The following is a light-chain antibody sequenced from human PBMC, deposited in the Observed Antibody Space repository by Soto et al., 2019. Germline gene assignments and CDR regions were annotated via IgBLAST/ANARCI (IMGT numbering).Light chain of an antibody. CDR1: KLGDKY. J-gene: IGLJ2*01. Sequence: SYELTQPPSVSVSPGQTASITCSGDKLGDKYACWYQQKPGQSPVLVICQDSKRPSGIPERFSGSNSGNTGTLTISGTQAMDEADYYCQAWDSSTAVFGGGTKVTVL. V-gene: IGLV3-1*01. CDR3: QAWDSSTAV. CDR2: QDS.